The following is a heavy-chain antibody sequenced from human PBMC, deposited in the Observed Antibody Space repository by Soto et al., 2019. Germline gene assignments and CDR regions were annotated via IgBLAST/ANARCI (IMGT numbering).Heavy chain of an antibody. V-gene: IGHV3-30-3*01. D-gene: IGHD6-6*01. CDR2: ISYDGNDK. J-gene: IGHJ4*02. CDR3: ARDAEYSSVFDY. Sequence: QVHLVESGGGVVLPARSLRLSCVASGFIFNSYGFHWFRQAPGRGLEWVAAISYDGNDKNYADSVKGRFTISRDNSNTTLFLQMDSLKPEYTALYYCARDAEYSSVFDYWGQGSLVTVSS. CDR1: GFIFNSYG.